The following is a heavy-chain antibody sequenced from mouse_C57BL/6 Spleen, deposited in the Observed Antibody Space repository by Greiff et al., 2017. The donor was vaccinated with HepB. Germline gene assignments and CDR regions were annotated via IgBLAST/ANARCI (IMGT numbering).Heavy chain of an antibody. Sequence: QVHVKQPGAELVRPGSSVKLSCKASGYTFTSYWMHWVKQRPIQGLEWIGNIDPSDSETHYNQKFKDKATLTVDKSSSTAYMQLSSLTSEDSAVYYCARRGYDYDKYFDYWGQGTTLTVSS. CDR2: IDPSDSET. D-gene: IGHD2-4*01. CDR3: ARRGYDYDKYFDY. CDR1: GYTFTSYW. J-gene: IGHJ2*01. V-gene: IGHV1-52*01.